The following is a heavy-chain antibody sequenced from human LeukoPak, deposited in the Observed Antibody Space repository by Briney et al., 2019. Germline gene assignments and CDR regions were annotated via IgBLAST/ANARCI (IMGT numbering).Heavy chain of an antibody. Sequence: GGSLRLSCAASGFTFSSYSMNWVRQAPGKGLEWVSSISSSSSYIYYADSVKGRFTISRDNAKNSLYLQMNSLRAEDTAVYYCARVFDDYYDSSGPRDAFDIWGQGTMATVSS. CDR2: ISSSSSYI. CDR1: GFTFSSYS. V-gene: IGHV3-21*01. J-gene: IGHJ3*02. CDR3: ARVFDDYYDSSGPRDAFDI. D-gene: IGHD3-22*01.